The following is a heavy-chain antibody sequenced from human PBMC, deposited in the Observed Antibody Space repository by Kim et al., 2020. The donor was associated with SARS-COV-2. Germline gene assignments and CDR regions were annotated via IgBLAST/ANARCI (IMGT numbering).Heavy chain of an antibody. CDR3: ARGETTYDSSAHPYLDY. Sequence: KSRVTISGDTSKNKVSLKLSSVTAADTAVYYCARGETTYDSSAHPYLDYWGQGTLVTVSS. V-gene: IGHV4-34*01. D-gene: IGHD3-22*01. J-gene: IGHJ4*02.